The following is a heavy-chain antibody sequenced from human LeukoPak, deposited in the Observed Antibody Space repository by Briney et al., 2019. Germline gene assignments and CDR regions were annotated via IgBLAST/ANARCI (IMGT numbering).Heavy chain of an antibody. CDR2: IPYDGSDK. J-gene: IGHJ6*03. Sequence: GGSLGLSCAASGFTFSSYAMHWVRQAPGKGLEWVAFIPYDGSDKFYADSVKGRFTISRDNAKNSLYLQMNSLRAEDTAVYYCARCRVWGSYRPPAKDYYYCYYMDVWGKGTTVTVSS. V-gene: IGHV3-30*04. CDR3: ARCRVWGSYRPPAKDYYYCYYMDV. CDR1: GFTFSSYA. D-gene: IGHD3-16*02.